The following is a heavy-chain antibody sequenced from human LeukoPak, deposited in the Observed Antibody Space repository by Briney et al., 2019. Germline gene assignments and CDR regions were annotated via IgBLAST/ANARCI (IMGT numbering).Heavy chain of an antibody. Sequence: PSETLSLTCTVSGGSISSGSYYWSWIRQPAGKGLEWIGRIYTSGSTNYNPSLQRRVTISVDTSKNQFSLKLSSVTAADTAVYYCARCPSGGSYVAEDAFDIWGQGTMVTVSS. CDR1: GGSISSGSYY. J-gene: IGHJ3*02. D-gene: IGHD1-26*01. V-gene: IGHV4-61*02. CDR2: IYTSGST. CDR3: ARCPSGGSYVAEDAFDI.